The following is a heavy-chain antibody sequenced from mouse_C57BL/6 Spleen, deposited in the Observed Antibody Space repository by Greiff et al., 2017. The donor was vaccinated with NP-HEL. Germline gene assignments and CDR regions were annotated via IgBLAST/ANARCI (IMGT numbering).Heavy chain of an antibody. Sequence: QVQLQQPGAELVKPGASVKLSCKASGYTFTSYWMQWVKQRPGQGLEWIGEIDPSDSYTNYNQKFKGKATLTVDTSSSTAYMQLSSLTSEDSAVYYCARGRAQATNYFDYWGQGTTLTVSS. J-gene: IGHJ2*01. CDR2: IDPSDSYT. D-gene: IGHD3-2*02. CDR1: GYTFTSYW. CDR3: ARGRAQATNYFDY. V-gene: IGHV1-50*01.